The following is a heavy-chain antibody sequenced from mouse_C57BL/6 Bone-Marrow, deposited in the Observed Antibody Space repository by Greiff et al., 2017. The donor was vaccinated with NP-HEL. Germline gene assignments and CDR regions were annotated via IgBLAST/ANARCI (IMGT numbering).Heavy chain of an antibody. CDR2: IYPGDGDT. CDR1: GYAFSSSW. J-gene: IGHJ1*03. D-gene: IGHD1-1*01. V-gene: IGHV1-82*01. Sequence: VQLQQSGPELVKPGASVKISCKASGYAFSSSWMNWVKQRPGKGLEWIGRIYPGDGDTNYNGKFKGKATLTADKSSSTAYMQLSSLTSEDSAVYFCASSYDWYFDVWGTGTTVTVSS. CDR3: ASSYDWYFDV.